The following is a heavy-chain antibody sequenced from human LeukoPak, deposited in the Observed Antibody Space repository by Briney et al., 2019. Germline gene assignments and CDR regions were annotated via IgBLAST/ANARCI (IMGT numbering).Heavy chain of an antibody. CDR3: ARGALTPGPIAVETTHFDY. J-gene: IGHJ4*02. D-gene: IGHD6-19*01. CDR2: IIPILGAP. Sequence: ASVKVSCKASGGTFSSYVISWVRQAPGQGLEWMGRIIPILGAPNYAQKFQGRVTITADESTGTAYMELRSLRSEDTAVYYCARGALTPGPIAVETTHFDYWGQGTPAAVSS. CDR1: GGTFSSYV. V-gene: IGHV1-69*13.